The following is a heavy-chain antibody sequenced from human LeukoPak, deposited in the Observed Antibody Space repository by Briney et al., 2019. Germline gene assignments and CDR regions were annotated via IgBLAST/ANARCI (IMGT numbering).Heavy chain of an antibody. D-gene: IGHD1-26*01. V-gene: IGHV4-59*01. CDR2: IYYSGST. CDR1: GGSISSYY. CDR3: ARGYSGSYIYY. J-gene: IGHJ4*02. Sequence: SETLSLTGTVSGGSISSYYWSWIRQPPGKGLEWIGYIYYSGSTNYNPSLKSRVTISVDTSKNQFSLKLSSVTAADTAVYYCARGYSGSYIYYWGQGTLVTVSS.